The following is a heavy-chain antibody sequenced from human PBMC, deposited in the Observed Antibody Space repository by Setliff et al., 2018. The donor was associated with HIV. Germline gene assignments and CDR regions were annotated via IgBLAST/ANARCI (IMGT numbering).Heavy chain of an antibody. CDR1: GFTFSSYA. Sequence: PGGSLRLSCAASGFTFSSYAMRWVRQAPGKGLEWVAVISYDGSNKYYADSVKGRFTISRDNSKNTLYLQMNSLRAEDTAVYYCARDRLRYFDWSLDYWGQGTLVTVSS. CDR3: ARDRLRYFDWSLDY. J-gene: IGHJ4*02. V-gene: IGHV3-30-3*01. CDR2: ISYDGSNK. D-gene: IGHD3-9*01.